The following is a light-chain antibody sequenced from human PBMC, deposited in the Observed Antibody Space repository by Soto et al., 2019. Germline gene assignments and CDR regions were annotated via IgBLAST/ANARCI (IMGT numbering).Light chain of an antibody. CDR1: QGISDT. V-gene: IGKV1-27*01. CDR2: AAS. Sequence: DLDISESRGSLSVGGGESGASAYRASQGISDTLAWFQQKPGKAPRLIIYAASTLQSGVPSRFSGSRSGRDFALTFILLQSEDFAVYYSRRGDRYPQTLGPGTKVDIK. CDR3: RRGDRYPQT. J-gene: IGKJ1*01.